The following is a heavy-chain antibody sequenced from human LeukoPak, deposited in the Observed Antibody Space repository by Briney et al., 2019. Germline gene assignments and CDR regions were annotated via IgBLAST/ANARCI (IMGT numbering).Heavy chain of an antibody. CDR2: IKQDGSEK. J-gene: IGHJ3*02. V-gene: IGHV3-7*01. Sequence: GGSLRLSCAASGLTFSSYWMSWVRRAPGKGLEWVANIKQDGSEKHYVDSVTGRFTISRDSAKDSLYLQMNSLRADDTAVYYCARDLAGPPQEAFDIWGQGTMVTVSS. CDR3: ARDLAGPPQEAFDI. CDR1: GLTFSSYW.